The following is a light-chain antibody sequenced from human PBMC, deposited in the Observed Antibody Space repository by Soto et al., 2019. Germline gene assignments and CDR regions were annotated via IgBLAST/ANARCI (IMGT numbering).Light chain of an antibody. J-gene: IGKJ1*01. CDR3: QRYGSSVTWT. CDR2: AAS. V-gene: IGKV3-20*01. Sequence: EVVLTQSPGTLSLSPGERATLSCRASQSVTSSYLAWYQQKPGQAPRLLIYAASSRATGIPDRFSGSGSGTDFTLSISRLEPEDFAVYYCQRYGSSVTWTCGQGTKVEIK. CDR1: QSVTSSY.